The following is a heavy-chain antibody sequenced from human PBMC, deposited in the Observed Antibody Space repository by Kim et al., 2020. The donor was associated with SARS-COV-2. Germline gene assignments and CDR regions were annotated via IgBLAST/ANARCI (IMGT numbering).Heavy chain of an antibody. CDR2: ISGSGGST. CDR3: AKSGRTSLGDGRPGLKYYDFWSGYYYYFDY. Sequence: GGSLRLSCAASGFTFSSYAMSWVRQAPGKGLEWVSAISGSGGSTYYADSVKGRFTISRDNSKNTLYLQMNSLRAEDTAVYYCAKSGRTSLGDGRPGLKYYDFWSGYYYYFDYWGQGTLVTVSS. CDR1: GFTFSSYA. D-gene: IGHD3-3*01. J-gene: IGHJ4*02. V-gene: IGHV3-23*01.